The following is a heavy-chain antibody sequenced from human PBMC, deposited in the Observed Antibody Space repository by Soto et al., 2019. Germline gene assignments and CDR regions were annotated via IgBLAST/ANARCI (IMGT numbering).Heavy chain of an antibody. D-gene: IGHD5-18*01. V-gene: IGHV1-8*01. CDR1: GYTFTSYD. Sequence: GASVKVSCKASGYTFTSYDINWVRQATGQGLEWMGWMNPNSGNTAYAQKFQGRVTMTRNTSISTAYMELSSLRSEDTAVYYCAREGGYSYGFDYWGQGTLVTVSS. CDR2: MNPNSGNT. CDR3: AREGGYSYGFDY. J-gene: IGHJ4*02.